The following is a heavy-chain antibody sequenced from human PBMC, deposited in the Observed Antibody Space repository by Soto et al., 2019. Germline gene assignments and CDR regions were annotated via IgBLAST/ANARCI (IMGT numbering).Heavy chain of an antibody. J-gene: IGHJ4*02. D-gene: IGHD6-13*01. V-gene: IGHV5-51*01. Sequence: GESLKISCRCSGYTFSNFWIAWVRHLPGKGLEWMGIIYPGDHETRYSASFHGKVTISADKSINTAYLQWSSLEASDSAFYYCGGGPRSTPYFDSGGRGARVNVPS. CDR1: GYTFSNFW. CDR3: GGGPRSTPYFDS. CDR2: IYPGDHET.